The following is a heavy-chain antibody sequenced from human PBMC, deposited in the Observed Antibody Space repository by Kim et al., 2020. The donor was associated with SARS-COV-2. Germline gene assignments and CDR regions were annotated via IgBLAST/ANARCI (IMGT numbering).Heavy chain of an antibody. J-gene: IGHJ6*02. V-gene: IGHV3-33*06. CDR1: GFTFSSYG. CDR2: IWYDGSNK. D-gene: IGHD3-10*01. Sequence: GSLRLSCAASGFTFSSYGMHWVRQAPGKGLEWVAVIWYDGSNKYYADSVKGRFTISRDNSKNTLYLQMNSLRAEDTAVYYCAKDRYSGWGYYYGMDVWGQGTTVTVSS. CDR3: AKDRYSGWGYYYGMDV.